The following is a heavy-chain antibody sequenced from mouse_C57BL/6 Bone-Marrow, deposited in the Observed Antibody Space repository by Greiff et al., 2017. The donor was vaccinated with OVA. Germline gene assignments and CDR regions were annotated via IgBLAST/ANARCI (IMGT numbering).Heavy chain of an antibody. J-gene: IGHJ4*01. CDR3: ATYYRTLYAMDY. CDR1: GFTFSDYG. V-gene: IGHV5-15*01. CDR2: ISNLAYSI. D-gene: IGHD2-14*01. Sequence: EVKLMESGGGLVQPGGSLKLSCAASGFTFSDYGMAWVRQAPRKGPEWVAFISNLAYSIYYADTVTGRLTISRENAKNTLYLEMSSLRSEDTAMYYCATYYRTLYAMDYWGQGTSVTVSS.